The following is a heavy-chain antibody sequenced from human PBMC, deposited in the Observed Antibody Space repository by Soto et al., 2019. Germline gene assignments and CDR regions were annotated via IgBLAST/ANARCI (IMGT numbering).Heavy chain of an antibody. Sequence: KASETLSLTCAVYGGSFSGYYWSWIRQPPGKGLEWIGEINHSGSTNYNPSLKSRVTISVDTSKNQFSLKLSSVTAADTAVYYCARGGRRATYYYYGMDVWGQGTTVTVSS. D-gene: IGHD1-26*01. V-gene: IGHV4-34*01. CDR1: GGSFSGYY. CDR3: ARGGRRATYYYYGMDV. CDR2: INHSGST. J-gene: IGHJ6*02.